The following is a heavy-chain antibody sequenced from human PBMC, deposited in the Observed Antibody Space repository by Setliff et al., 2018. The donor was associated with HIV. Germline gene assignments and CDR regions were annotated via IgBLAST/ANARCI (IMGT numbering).Heavy chain of an antibody. CDR2: ISASSDNT. Sequence: GASVKVSCKASGYTFTTYGFNWVRQAPGQGLEWMGWISASSDNTNYAQKFQGRVTLTTDTSTNTVYMELKSLRSDDTAIYYCARIPKVVSRYQYFFDFWGQGTLVTVSS. D-gene: IGHD5-12*01. CDR1: GYTFTTYG. CDR3: ARIPKVVSRYQYFFDF. J-gene: IGHJ4*02. V-gene: IGHV1-18*01.